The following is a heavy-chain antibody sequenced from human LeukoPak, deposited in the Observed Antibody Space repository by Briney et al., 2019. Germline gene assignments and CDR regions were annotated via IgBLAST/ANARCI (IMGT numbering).Heavy chain of an antibody. D-gene: IGHD7-27*01. Sequence: PSETPSLTCTVSGGSISSYYWSWIRQPPGKGLEWIGYIYYSGSTNYNPSLKSRVTISVDTSKNRFSLKLSTVTAADTAVYYCARRPTGDPKFDYWGQGTLVTVSS. CDR3: ARRPTGDPKFDY. CDR2: IYYSGST. J-gene: IGHJ4*02. V-gene: IGHV4-59*08. CDR1: GGSISSYY.